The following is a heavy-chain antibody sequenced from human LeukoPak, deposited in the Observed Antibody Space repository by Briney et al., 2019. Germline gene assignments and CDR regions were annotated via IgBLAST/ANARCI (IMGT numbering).Heavy chain of an antibody. J-gene: IGHJ4*02. D-gene: IGHD6-13*01. CDR3: ARVSSGSSIHFDY. CDR1: GFIFSTYW. Sequence: GGSLRLSCAASGFIFSTYWMSWDRQAPGKGLEWVANIKQDGSDDYYVDSVKGRFTISGDNVKNSLWLQINSLRAEDTAVYYCARVSSGSSIHFDYWGQGTLVTVSS. V-gene: IGHV3-7*04. CDR2: IKQDGSDD.